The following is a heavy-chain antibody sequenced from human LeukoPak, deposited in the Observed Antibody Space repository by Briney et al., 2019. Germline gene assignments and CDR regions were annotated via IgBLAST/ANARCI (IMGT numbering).Heavy chain of an antibody. Sequence: GESLKISCQGSGYSFTKYWIAWVRQMPGKGLEWMGIIYPGNSDARYSPSFEGQVTISADKSISTAYLQWSSLKASDTATYYCARRSYSSGPNWFDPWGQGTLVSVSS. D-gene: IGHD6-19*01. CDR3: ARRSYSSGPNWFDP. CDR1: GYSFTKYW. CDR2: IYPGNSDA. V-gene: IGHV5-51*01. J-gene: IGHJ5*02.